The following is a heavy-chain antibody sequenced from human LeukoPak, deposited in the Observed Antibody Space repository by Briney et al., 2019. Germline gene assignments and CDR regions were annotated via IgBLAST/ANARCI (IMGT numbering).Heavy chain of an antibody. CDR3: SRGSGISYGGIDY. Sequence: ASVKVSCKASGYTFTGYYLHWLRQAPGXGXEWMGWIHPKSGDTHYAQKFLGRVTLTRDTSTTIVYMELKWLTSDDTAVYYCSRGSGISYGGIDYWGQGTLVTVSS. CDR2: IHPKSGDT. D-gene: IGHD5-18*01. V-gene: IGHV1-2*02. J-gene: IGHJ4*02. CDR1: GYTFTGYY.